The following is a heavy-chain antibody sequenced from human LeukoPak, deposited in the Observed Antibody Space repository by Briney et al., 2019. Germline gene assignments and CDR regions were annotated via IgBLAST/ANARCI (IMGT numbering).Heavy chain of an antibody. CDR3: AREVGDYDGNYFDY. CDR2: INPSGGST. D-gene: IGHD4-17*01. CDR1: GYTFTTYN. V-gene: IGHV1-46*01. Sequence: ASVKVSCKASGYTFTTYNINWVRQAPGQGLEWMGIINPSGGSTSYAQKFQGRVTMTRDMSTSTVYMELSSLRSEDTAVYYCAREVGDYDGNYFDYWGQGTLVTVSS. J-gene: IGHJ4*02.